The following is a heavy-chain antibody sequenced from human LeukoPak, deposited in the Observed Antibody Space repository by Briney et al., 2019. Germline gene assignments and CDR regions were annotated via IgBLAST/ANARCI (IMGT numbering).Heavy chain of an antibody. CDR2: MYYDGSS. Sequence: SETLSLTRTVSGGSLNSGTFYWGWIRQPPGKGLEWIGSMYYDGSSYYNPSLKSRVTTSVDTSKNQFSLKLTSVTAADTAVYFCARRSDSGSDDGEDYFDYWGQGTLVTVSS. J-gene: IGHJ4*02. CDR1: GGSLNSGTFY. V-gene: IGHV4-39*01. CDR3: ARRSDSGSDDGEDYFDY. D-gene: IGHD1-26*01.